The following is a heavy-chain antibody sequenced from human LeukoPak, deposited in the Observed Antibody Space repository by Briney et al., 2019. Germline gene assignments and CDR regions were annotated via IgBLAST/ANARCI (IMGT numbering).Heavy chain of an antibody. J-gene: IGHJ5*02. CDR3: ALPVRSGRGNWFDP. V-gene: IGHV5-51*01. CDR1: GYSFTTYW. D-gene: IGHD3-10*01. CDR2: IYPGDFDT. Sequence: GESLKISCKASGYSFTTYWIGWLRQMHGKGLEWMGMIYPGDFDTKSSPPFQGQVTISVDRSITTAYLRWSSLKASDTAMYYCALPVRSGRGNWFDPWGQGTLVTVSS.